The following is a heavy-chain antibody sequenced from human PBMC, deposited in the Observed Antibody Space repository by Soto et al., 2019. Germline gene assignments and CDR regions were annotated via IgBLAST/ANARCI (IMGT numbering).Heavy chain of an antibody. CDR3: SRAGILTTPYYFDY. CDR1: GFTFSDHY. J-gene: IGHJ4*02. D-gene: IGHD4-4*01. V-gene: IGHV3-72*01. Sequence: LRLSCAASGFTFSDHYMDWVRQAPGKGLEWIGRIRNKANSYTTEYAASVKGRFTISRDDSKNSLYLQMNSLKTEDTAMYYCSRAGILTTPYYFDYWGQGTPVTVSS. CDR2: IRNKANSYTT.